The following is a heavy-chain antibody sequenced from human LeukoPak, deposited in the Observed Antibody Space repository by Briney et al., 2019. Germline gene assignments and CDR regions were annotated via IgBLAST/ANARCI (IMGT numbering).Heavy chain of an antibody. J-gene: IGHJ5*02. CDR1: GFTFSSYA. Sequence: GGSLRLSCAASGFTFSSYAMSWVRQAPGKGLEWVSAISGSRGSTYYADSVKGRFTISRDNSKNTLYLQMNRLRAEDTAVYYCAKVLHYDFWSGDPYWFDPWGQGTLVTVSS. V-gene: IGHV3-23*01. CDR2: ISGSRGST. CDR3: AKVLHYDFWSGDPYWFDP. D-gene: IGHD3-3*01.